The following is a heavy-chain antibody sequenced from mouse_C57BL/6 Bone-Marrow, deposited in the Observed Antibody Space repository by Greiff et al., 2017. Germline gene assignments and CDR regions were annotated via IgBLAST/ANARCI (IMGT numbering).Heavy chain of an antibody. J-gene: IGHJ1*03. D-gene: IGHD1-1*01. V-gene: IGHV1-54*01. CDR2: INPGSGGT. CDR3: ARITTVPYWYFDV. CDR1: GYAFTNYL. Sequence: QVQLQQSGAELVRPGTSVKVSCKASGYAFTNYLIEWVKQRPGQGLEWIGVINPGSGGTNYNEKFKGKATLTADKSSSTAYMQLSSLTSEDSAVYFCARITTVPYWYFDVGGTGTTVTVSS.